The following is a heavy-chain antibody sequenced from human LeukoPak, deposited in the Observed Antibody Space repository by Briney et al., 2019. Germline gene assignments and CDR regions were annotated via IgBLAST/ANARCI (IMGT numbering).Heavy chain of an antibody. CDR2: ISGSGGST. V-gene: IGHV3-23*01. Sequence: GGSLRLSCAASGFTFSSYAMSWVRQAPGKGLEWVSAISGSGGSTYYADSVRGRFTISRDNSKNTLHLQMNNLTADDTAIYYCARELVSLGTGYFDLWGRGTLVTVSS. J-gene: IGHJ2*01. CDR1: GFTFSSYA. D-gene: IGHD7-27*01. CDR3: ARELVSLGTGYFDL.